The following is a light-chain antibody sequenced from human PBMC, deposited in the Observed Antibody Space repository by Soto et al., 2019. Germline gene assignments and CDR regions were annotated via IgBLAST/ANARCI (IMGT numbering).Light chain of an antibody. CDR1: QSISNW. CDR2: DAS. J-gene: IGKJ1*01. CDR3: QHNTIYPGT. Sequence: DIHMTQSPSTLPASVGDRVTITCRASQSISNWLAWYQQKPGKAPNLLIYDASSLQSGVPSRFSGSRSGTEFTLTISSLQPDDFASCYSQHNTIYPGTLGQGTKVDI. V-gene: IGKV1-5*01.